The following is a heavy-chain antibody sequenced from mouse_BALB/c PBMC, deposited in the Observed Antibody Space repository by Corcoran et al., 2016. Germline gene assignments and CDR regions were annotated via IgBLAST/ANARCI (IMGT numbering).Heavy chain of an antibody. CDR3: ARARATYFDY. D-gene: IGHD3-1*01. J-gene: IGHJ2*01. CDR2: INTYTGEP. Sequence: QIQLVQSGPELKKPGETVKISCKASGYTFTHSGMNWVKQAPGKGLKWMGWINTYTGEPTYADDFKGRFAFSLETSASTAYLQINYLKNEDTATYFCARARATYFDYWGQGTTLTVSA. CDR1: GYTFTHSG. V-gene: IGHV9-3-1*01.